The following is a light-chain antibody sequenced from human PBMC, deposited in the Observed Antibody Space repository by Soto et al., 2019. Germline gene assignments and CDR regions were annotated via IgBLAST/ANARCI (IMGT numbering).Light chain of an antibody. CDR3: QLWDSSSDRYV. Sequence: SYELTQPPSVSVAPGQTAMISCGGTNIGTYSVHWYQQKPGQAPVLVVYDYSARPSGIPERFSGSNSGNTATLTISRVEAGDEGDYYCQLWDSSSDRYVFGTGTKVTVL. J-gene: IGLJ1*01. CDR1: NIGTYS. V-gene: IGLV3-21*02. CDR2: DYS.